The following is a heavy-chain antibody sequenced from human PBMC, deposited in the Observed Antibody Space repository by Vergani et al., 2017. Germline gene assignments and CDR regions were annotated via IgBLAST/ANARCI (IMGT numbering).Heavy chain of an antibody. Sequence: QVQVVQSGAEVRKSGASVKVSCKTSGYTFSNYYVHWVRQAPGQGLEWMGIINPSGDHTNYAQKFQGRVTMTRDTSTSTVYMELSSLRSEDTAIYYCARGDYGILTGYRYWGQGTLVTVSA. J-gene: IGHJ4*02. CDR3: ARGDYGILTGYRY. V-gene: IGHV1-46*03. D-gene: IGHD3-9*01. CDR1: GYTFSNYY. CDR2: INPSGDHT.